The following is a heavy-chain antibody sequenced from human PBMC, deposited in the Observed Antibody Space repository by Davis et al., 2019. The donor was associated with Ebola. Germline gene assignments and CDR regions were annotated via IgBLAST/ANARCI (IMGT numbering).Heavy chain of an antibody. Sequence: GGSLRLSCAASGFTFSSYWMSWVRQAPGKGLEWVANIKQDGSGKYYVDSVKGRFTISRDNAKNSLYLQMNSLRAEDTAVYYCARDVAEWELLGNGMDVWGQGTTVTVSS. CDR3: ARDVAEWELLGNGMDV. J-gene: IGHJ6*02. CDR1: GFTFSSYW. V-gene: IGHV3-7*01. D-gene: IGHD1-26*01. CDR2: IKQDGSGK.